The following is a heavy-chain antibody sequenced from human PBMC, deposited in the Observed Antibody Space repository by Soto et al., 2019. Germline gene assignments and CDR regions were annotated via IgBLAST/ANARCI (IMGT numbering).Heavy chain of an antibody. CDR3: ARHYCSGGSCRSYFDY. Sequence: LSLTCTVSGGSISSYYWSWIRQPPGKGLEWIGNIYYSGSTNYNPSLKSRVTISVDTSKNQFSLKLSSVTAADTAVYYCARHYCSGGSCRSYFDYWGQGTLVTVSS. J-gene: IGHJ4*02. CDR1: GGSISSYY. D-gene: IGHD2-15*01. CDR2: IYYSGST. V-gene: IGHV4-59*08.